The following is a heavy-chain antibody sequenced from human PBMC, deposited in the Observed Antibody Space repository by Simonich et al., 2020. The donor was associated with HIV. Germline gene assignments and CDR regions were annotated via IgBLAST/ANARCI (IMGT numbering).Heavy chain of an antibody. CDR3: ARGFYQRLYYFDY. CDR1: GGSFSGNY. CDR2: INHSGRT. Sequence: QVQLQQWGAGLLKPSETLSLTCAVYGGSFSGNYWRWIRQPPGKGLEWIGEINHSGRTNYNPSLKSRVTRSVDTSKNQFSLKLSSVTAADTAVYYCARGFYQRLYYFDYWGQGTLVTVSS. D-gene: IGHD2-2*01. J-gene: IGHJ4*02. V-gene: IGHV4-34*01.